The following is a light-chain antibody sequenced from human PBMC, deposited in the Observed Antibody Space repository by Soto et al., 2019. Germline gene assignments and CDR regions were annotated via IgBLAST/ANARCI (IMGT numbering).Light chain of an antibody. J-gene: IGKJ4*01. CDR3: QQLNTYPFT. V-gene: IGKV1-9*01. CDR2: AAS. CDR1: QGISNY. Sequence: DIQLTQSPSFLSASVGDRVIITCRASQGISNYLAWYQQKPGKAPKLLISAASTLQGGVPERFSGSGSGTEFTLTISSLQPEDFATYYCQQLNTYPFTFGGGTKVEIK.